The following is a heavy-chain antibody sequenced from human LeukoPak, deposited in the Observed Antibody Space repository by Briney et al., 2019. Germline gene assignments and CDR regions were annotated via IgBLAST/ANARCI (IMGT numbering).Heavy chain of an antibody. Sequence: PGGSLRLSCAAPGFTFSNYAMSWVRQTPEKGLEWVSGIINSGGSTYYRDSVKGRFTISRDNSKDTLYLQMNSLRAEDTAVYYCTRGAYHYDSSGYYNWYFDLWGRGTLVTVSS. V-gene: IGHV3-23*01. CDR2: IINSGGST. CDR3: TRGAYHYDSSGYYNWYFDL. J-gene: IGHJ2*01. D-gene: IGHD3-22*01. CDR1: GFTFSNYA.